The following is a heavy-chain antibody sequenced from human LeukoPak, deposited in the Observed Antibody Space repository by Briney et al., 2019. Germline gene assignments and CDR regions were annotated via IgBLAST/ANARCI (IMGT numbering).Heavy chain of an antibody. CDR1: GGSISISSYY. CDR3: ARHHHNGWSDY. D-gene: IGHD6-19*01. Sequence: SETLSLTCTVSGGSISISSYYGGWIRQPPGKGLEWIGSIYYSGSTYYNPSLKSRVIISVDTSKNQFSLKVSSVTAADTAVYYCARHHHNGWSDYWGQGTLVTVSS. J-gene: IGHJ4*02. V-gene: IGHV4-39*01. CDR2: IYYSGST.